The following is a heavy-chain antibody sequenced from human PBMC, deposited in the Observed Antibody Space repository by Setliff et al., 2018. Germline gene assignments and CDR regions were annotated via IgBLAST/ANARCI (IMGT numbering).Heavy chain of an antibody. V-gene: IGHV1-69*06. J-gene: IGHJ4*02. CDR2: IIPIFGTA. CDR3: ARARSFNWIDIDY. D-gene: IGHD1-20*01. CDR1: GGTFSSYA. Sequence: SVKVSCKASGGTFSSYAISWVRRAPGQGLEWMGGIIPIFGTANYAQKFQGRVTITADKSTSTAYMELSSLRSEDTAVYYCARARSFNWIDIDYWGQGTLVTVSS.